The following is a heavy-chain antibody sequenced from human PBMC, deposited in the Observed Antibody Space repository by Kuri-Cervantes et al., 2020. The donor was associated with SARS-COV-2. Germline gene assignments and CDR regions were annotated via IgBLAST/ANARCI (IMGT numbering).Heavy chain of an antibody. V-gene: IGHV1-69*06. J-gene: IGHJ6*03. CDR1: GGTFSSYA. CDR2: IIPIFGTA. D-gene: IGHD6-13*01. Sequence: SVMVSCKASGGTFSSYAISWVRQAPGQGLEWMGRIIPIFGTANYAQKFQGRVTITADKSTSTAYMELSSLRSEDTAVYYCAFGDHTGSSWAYYYYYYMDVWGKGTTVTVSS. CDR3: AFGDHTGSSWAYYYYYYMDV.